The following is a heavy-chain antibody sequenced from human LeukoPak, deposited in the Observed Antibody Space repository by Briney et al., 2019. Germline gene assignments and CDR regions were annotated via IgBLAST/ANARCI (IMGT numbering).Heavy chain of an antibody. CDR3: ARDGIAVAVAGFDY. CDR2: INHSGST. V-gene: IGHV4-34*01. Sequence: SETLSLTCTVSGGSINSYYWSWIRQPPGKGLEWIGEINHSGSTNYNPSLKSRVTISVDTSKNQFSLKLSSVTAADTAVYYCARDGIAVAVAGFDYWGQGTLVTVSS. D-gene: IGHD6-19*01. CDR1: GGSINSYY. J-gene: IGHJ4*02.